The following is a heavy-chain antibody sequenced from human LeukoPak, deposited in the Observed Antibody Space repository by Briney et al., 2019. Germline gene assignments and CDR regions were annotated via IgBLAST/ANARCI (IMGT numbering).Heavy chain of an antibody. J-gene: IGHJ5*02. D-gene: IGHD2-2*01. Sequence: GASVKVSCKASGGTFSSYAISWVRQAPGQGLEWMGGIIPIFGTANYAQKFQGRVTITADESTSTAYMELSSLRSEDTAVYYCARGVVPAASSWFDPWGQGTLVTVSS. CDR2: IIPIFGTA. CDR1: GGTFSSYA. CDR3: ARGVVPAASSWFDP. V-gene: IGHV1-69*13.